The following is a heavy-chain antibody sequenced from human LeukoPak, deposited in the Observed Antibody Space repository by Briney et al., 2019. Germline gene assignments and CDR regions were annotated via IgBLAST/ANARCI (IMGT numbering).Heavy chain of an antibody. J-gene: IGHJ6*02. Sequence: PGGSLRLSCAASGFTFSSYAMHWVRQAPGKGLEWVAVISYDGSNKYYADSVKGRFTISRDNSKNTLYLQMNSLRAEDTAVYYCARDDGLNIVVVPAAMGLDYYYGMDVWGQGTTVTVSS. CDR3: ARDDGLNIVVVPAAMGLDYYYGMDV. CDR2: ISYDGSNK. V-gene: IGHV3-30-3*01. D-gene: IGHD2-2*01. CDR1: GFTFSSYA.